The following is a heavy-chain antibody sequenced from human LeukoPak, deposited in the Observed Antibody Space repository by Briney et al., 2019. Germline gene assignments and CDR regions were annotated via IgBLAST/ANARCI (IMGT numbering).Heavy chain of an antibody. D-gene: IGHD6-19*01. CDR1: GFTFSSYW. Sequence: PGGSLRLSCAASGFTFSSYWMSWVRQAPGKGLEWVANIKQDGSEKYYVDSVKGRFTISRDNAKNSLYLQMNSLRAEGTAVYYCARVGAVAGPLFLHYYYGMDVWGQGTTVTVSS. CDR3: ARVGAVAGPLFLHYYYGMDV. J-gene: IGHJ6*02. CDR2: IKQDGSEK. V-gene: IGHV3-7*01.